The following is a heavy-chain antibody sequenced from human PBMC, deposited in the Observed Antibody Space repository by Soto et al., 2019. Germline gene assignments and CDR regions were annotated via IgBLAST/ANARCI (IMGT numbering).Heavy chain of an antibody. CDR1: GYTFTGYY. Sequence: ASVKVSCTAAGYTFTGYYIHWVRHAPGQGLEWMGWINPNSGGTNYAQKFQGWVTMTRDRSISTAYMELSRLRSDDTAVYYCARGYDYVWGSYRYVPYSDYWGQGTLVTVSS. J-gene: IGHJ4*02. D-gene: IGHD3-16*02. CDR3: ARGYDYVWGSYRYVPYSDY. CDR2: INPNSGGT. V-gene: IGHV1-2*04.